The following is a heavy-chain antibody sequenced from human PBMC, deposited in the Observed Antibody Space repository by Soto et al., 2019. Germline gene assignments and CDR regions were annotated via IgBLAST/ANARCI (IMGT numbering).Heavy chain of an antibody. D-gene: IGHD3-22*01. CDR3: AKAGTYDSSGYGHFDY. CDR2: ISYDGSNK. Sequence: PAGSLRLSCAASGFTFSSYGMHWVRQAPGKGLEWVAVISYDGSNKYYADSVKGRFTISRDNSKKTLYLQMNSLRAEDTAVYYCAKAGTYDSSGYGHFDYWGQGTMVTVYS. J-gene: IGHJ4*02. V-gene: IGHV3-30*18. CDR1: GFTFSSYG.